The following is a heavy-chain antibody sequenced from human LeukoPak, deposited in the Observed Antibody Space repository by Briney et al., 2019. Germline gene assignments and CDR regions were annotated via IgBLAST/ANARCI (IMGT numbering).Heavy chain of an antibody. CDR3: ASETPTARMIRGDGAFDI. Sequence: GASVKVSCKASGYTFTGYYMHWVRQAPGQGLEWMGWINPNSGGTNYAQKFQGRVTMTRDTSISTAYMELSRLRSDDTAVYYCASETPTARMIRGDGAFDIWGQGTMVTVSS. CDR2: INPNSGGT. V-gene: IGHV1-2*02. J-gene: IGHJ3*02. CDR1: GYTFTGYY. D-gene: IGHD3-10*01.